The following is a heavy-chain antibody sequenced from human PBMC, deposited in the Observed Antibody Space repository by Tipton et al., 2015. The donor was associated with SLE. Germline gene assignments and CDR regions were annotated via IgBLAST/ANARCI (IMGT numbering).Heavy chain of an antibody. D-gene: IGHD1-26*01. CDR2: IYSSGST. V-gene: IGHV4-39*07. CDR1: GDSISSSGFY. Sequence: TLSLTCTVSGDSISSSGFYWAWIRQPPGKGLEWVGTIYSSGSTYYNPSLKSRVTISVDTSKNQFSLKLSSVTAADTAVYYCARDPPVGATSYWYFDLWGRGTLVTVSS. CDR3: ARDPPVGATSYWYFDL. J-gene: IGHJ2*01.